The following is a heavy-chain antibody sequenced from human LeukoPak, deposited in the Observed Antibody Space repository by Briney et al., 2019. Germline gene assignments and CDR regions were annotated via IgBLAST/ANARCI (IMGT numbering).Heavy chain of an antibody. V-gene: IGHV4-61*02. CDR3: ARDQAHSSGWYEGYFDY. Sequence: SSETLSLTCTVSGGSISSGSYYWSWLRQPAGKGLEWIGRIYTSGSTNYNPSLKSRVTMSVDTSKNQFSLKLSSVTAADTAVYYCARDQAHSSGWYEGYFDYWGQGTLVTVSS. CDR1: GGSISSGSYY. CDR2: IYTSGST. D-gene: IGHD6-19*01. J-gene: IGHJ4*02.